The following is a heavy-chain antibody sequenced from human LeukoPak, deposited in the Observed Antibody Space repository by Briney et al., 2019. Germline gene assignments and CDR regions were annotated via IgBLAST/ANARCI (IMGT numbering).Heavy chain of an antibody. CDR2: ICYSGST. CDR3: ARHTTYYYDSSGPYFFDS. V-gene: IGHV4-59*08. CDR1: SGSIGSYY. Sequence: SETLSLTCIVSSGSIGSYYWGWIRQPPGKGLEWLGYICYSGSTKYNPSLKSRVSISVDTSKSQFSLKLSSATAADTAVYYCARHTTYYYDSSGPYFFDSWGRGTLVTISS. J-gene: IGHJ4*02. D-gene: IGHD3-22*01.